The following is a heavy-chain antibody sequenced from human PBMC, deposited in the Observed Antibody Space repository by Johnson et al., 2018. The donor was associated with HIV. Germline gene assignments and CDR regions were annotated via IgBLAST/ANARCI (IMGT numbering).Heavy chain of an antibody. D-gene: IGHD3-10*01. CDR2: IWYDGSNN. V-gene: IGHV3-33*08. CDR3: AIGRGEFPRHAFDI. Sequence: QVQLVESGGGLVQPGGSLRLSCAASGFIFSNYWMSWVRQAPGKGLEWVAVIWYDGSNNYYADSVKGRFTISKDNSRNTLFLHMNSLRADDTAVYYCAIGRGEFPRHAFDIWGQGTMVTVSS. CDR1: GFIFSNYW. J-gene: IGHJ3*02.